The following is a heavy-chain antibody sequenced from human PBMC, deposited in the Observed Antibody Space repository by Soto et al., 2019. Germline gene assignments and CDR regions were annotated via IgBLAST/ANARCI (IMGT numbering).Heavy chain of an antibody. D-gene: IGHD3-22*01. CDR1: GFTFSSYS. CDR2: ISSSSSYI. CDR3: ARDYYDRSGYYSEIDY. Sequence: EVQLVESGGGLVKPGGSLRLSCAASGFTFSSYSMNWVRQAPGKGLEWVSSISSSSSYIYYADSVKGRFTISRDNAKNALYLQMNSLRAGDTAGYFFARDYYDRSGYYSEIDYWGQGTLVTVSS. J-gene: IGHJ4*02. V-gene: IGHV3-21*01.